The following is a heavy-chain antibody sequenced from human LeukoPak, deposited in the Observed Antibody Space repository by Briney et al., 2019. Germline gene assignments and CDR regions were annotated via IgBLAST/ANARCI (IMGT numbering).Heavy chain of an antibody. V-gene: IGHV1-2*02. Sequence: RRGSVKVSCKTSGYTFIGYYMHWVRQAPGQGLEWMGWINPNSGGTNYAQKFQGRVTMTRDTSISTAYMELSRLKSDDTAGYYCARACIDYNWFDRWGQGTLATVSS. D-gene: IGHD3-9*01. CDR1: GYTFIGYY. CDR3: ARACIDYNWFDR. J-gene: IGHJ5*02. CDR2: INPNSGGT.